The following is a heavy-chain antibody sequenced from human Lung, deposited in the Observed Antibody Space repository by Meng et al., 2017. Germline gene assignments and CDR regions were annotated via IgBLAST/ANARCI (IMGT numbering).Heavy chain of an antibody. V-gene: IGHV4-4*02. Sequence: EAAPGLVKAGGPVALTCVFLGCCSSSCKWWGWVRRPPGEGLEWIGEIYHSGRTNYNPSLESRVTISLDKSQNHFSLKVKSVTAADTAVYYCVRGGQDQAYYDFWSGPFDPWGQGTLVTVSS. CDR2: IYHSGRT. D-gene: IGHD3-3*01. CDR3: VRGGQDQAYYDFWSGPFDP. J-gene: IGHJ5*02. CDR1: GCCSSSCKW.